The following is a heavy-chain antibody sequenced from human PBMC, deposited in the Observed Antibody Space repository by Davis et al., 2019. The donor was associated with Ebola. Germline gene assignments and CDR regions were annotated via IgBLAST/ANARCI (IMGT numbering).Heavy chain of an antibody. Sequence: ASVKVSCKASGFILTNYAIHWVRQAPGQGLEWMGRINPNSGGTNYAQKFQGRVIMTEDTSTDTAFMELSSLRSEDTAVYYCSSEYGDYWGQGTLVTVSS. V-gene: IGHV1/OR15-1*04. J-gene: IGHJ4*02. CDR3: SSEYGDY. CDR2: INPNSGGT. CDR1: GFILTNYA. D-gene: IGHD2/OR15-2a*01.